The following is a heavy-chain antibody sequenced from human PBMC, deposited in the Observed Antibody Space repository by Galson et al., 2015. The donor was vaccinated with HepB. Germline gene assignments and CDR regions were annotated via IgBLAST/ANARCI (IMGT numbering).Heavy chain of an antibody. CDR1: GFTFSNYG. J-gene: IGHJ4*02. Sequence: SLRLSCAASGFTFSNYGMHRVRQAPGKGLEWVAVISYDGSNNYYADSVKGRFTISRDNSKNTLYLQMNSLRAEDTALYYCTKDPYLYSALAGTMAGFDYWGQGTLVTVSS. V-gene: IGHV3-30*18. D-gene: IGHD6-19*01. CDR2: ISYDGSNN. CDR3: TKDPYLYSALAGTMAGFDY.